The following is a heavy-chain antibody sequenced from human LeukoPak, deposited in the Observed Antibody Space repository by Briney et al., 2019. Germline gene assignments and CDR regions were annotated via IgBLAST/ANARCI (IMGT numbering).Heavy chain of an antibody. CDR1: GFTFSNAW. Sequence: GGSLRLSCAASGFTFSNAWMDWVRQAPGKGLEWVANIKQDGSKKSYVDSVKGRFTISRDNAKNSPYLQMNSLRAEDTAIYYCTRVGYIDEGIDYWGQGTLVTVSS. D-gene: IGHD5-24*01. CDR3: TRVGYIDEGIDY. V-gene: IGHV3-7*04. CDR2: IKQDGSKK. J-gene: IGHJ4*02.